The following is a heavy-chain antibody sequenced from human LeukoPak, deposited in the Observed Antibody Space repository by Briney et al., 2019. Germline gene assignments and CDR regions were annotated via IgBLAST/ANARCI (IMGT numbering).Heavy chain of an antibody. CDR1: GFTFSTYN. Sequence: GSLRLSCAASGFTFSTYNMNWVRQPPGKGLEWIGYIYYSGSTNYNPSLKSRVTMSVDTSKSQFSLKLSSVTAADTAVYYCARADDSSGYYTRYFDLWGRGTLVTVSS. D-gene: IGHD3-22*01. J-gene: IGHJ2*01. CDR3: ARADDSSGYYTRYFDL. CDR2: IYYSGST. V-gene: IGHV4-59*01.